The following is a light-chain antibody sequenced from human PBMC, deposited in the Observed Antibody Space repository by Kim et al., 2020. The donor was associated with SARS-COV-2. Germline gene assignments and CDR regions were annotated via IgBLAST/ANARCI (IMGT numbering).Light chain of an antibody. CDR3: QKYNSAPWG. CDR1: QGISNY. J-gene: IGKJ1*01. Sequence: AAVGDRVTITCRASQGISNYLAWYQQKPGKVPKLLIYAASTLQSGVPSRFSGSGSGTDFTLTISSLQPEDVATYYCQKYNSAPWGFGQGTKVDIK. CDR2: AAS. V-gene: IGKV1-27*01.